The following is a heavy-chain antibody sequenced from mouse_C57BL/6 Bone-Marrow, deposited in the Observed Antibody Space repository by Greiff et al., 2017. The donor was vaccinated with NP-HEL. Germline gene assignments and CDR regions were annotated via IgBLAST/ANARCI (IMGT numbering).Heavy chain of an antibody. CDR2: ISSGSSTI. Sequence: EVQGVESGGGLVKPGGSLKLSCAASGFTFSDYGMHWVRQAPEKGLEWVAYISSGSSTIYYADTVKGRFTISRDNAKNTLFLQMTSLRSEDTAMYYCARRNYYGSSYDYWYFDVWGTGTTVTVSS. V-gene: IGHV5-17*01. CDR1: GFTFSDYG. J-gene: IGHJ1*03. D-gene: IGHD1-1*01. CDR3: ARRNYYGSSYDYWYFDV.